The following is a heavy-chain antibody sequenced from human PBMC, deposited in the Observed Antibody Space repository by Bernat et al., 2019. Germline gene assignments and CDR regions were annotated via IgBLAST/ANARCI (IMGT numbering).Heavy chain of an antibody. J-gene: IGHJ5*02. CDR3: AKSHGSGIHGWFVP. D-gene: IGHD3-10*01. CDR2: TSYDGSNK. CDR1: GFTFSNYG. V-gene: IGHV3-30*18. Sequence: QVQLVESGGGVVQPGRSLRLACAASGFTFSNYGMHWVRQAPGKGLEWVAVTSYDGSNKYYADSVKGRFTISRDNSKNTVYLQMNSLRTEDTALYYCAKSHGSGIHGWFVPWGQGTLVTVSS.